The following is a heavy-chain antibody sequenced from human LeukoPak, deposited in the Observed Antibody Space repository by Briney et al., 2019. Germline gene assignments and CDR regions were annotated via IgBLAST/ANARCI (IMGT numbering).Heavy chain of an antibody. D-gene: IGHD3-3*01. J-gene: IGHJ4*02. Sequence: GGSLRLSCAASGFTFSSYAMHWVRQAPGKGLEWVAVISYDGSNKYYADSVKGRFTISRDNSKNTLYLQMNSLRAEDTAVYYCARDGSYYDFWSGYLGGIYWGQGTLVTVSS. V-gene: IGHV3-30-3*01. CDR1: GFTFSSYA. CDR3: ARDGSYYDFWSGYLGGIY. CDR2: ISYDGSNK.